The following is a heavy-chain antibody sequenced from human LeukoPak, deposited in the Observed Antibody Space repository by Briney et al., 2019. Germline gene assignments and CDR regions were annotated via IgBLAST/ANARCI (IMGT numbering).Heavy chain of an antibody. D-gene: IGHD1-26*01. J-gene: IGHJ6*02. CDR1: GYTFTSYG. V-gene: IGHV1-18*01. CDR3: ARESMIVGPTKGYYGMEV. CDR2: INVYYGST. Sequence: ASVKVSCKSSGYTFTSYGLSGVRQAPGQGPEWLGWINVYYGSTYYAQRLQGRVTMTTDTSSRTAYMELRSLRSADSDMYYCARESMIVGPTKGYYGMEVWGQGTPVTVSS.